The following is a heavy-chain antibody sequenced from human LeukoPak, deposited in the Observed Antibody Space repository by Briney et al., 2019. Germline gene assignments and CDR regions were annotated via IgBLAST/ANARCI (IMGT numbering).Heavy chain of an antibody. Sequence: ASVKVSCKTSGYTFTGYYMHWVRQAPGQGLEWLGRINLNTDDANYAQKFQGRVSMTRDTSTRTAYMDLGSLRSDDTAVYYCARWGSFRPGYDTWGQGTLVIVSS. CDR2: INLNTDDA. J-gene: IGHJ5*02. D-gene: IGHD3-16*02. CDR1: GYTFTGYY. V-gene: IGHV1-2*02. CDR3: ARWGSFRPGYDT.